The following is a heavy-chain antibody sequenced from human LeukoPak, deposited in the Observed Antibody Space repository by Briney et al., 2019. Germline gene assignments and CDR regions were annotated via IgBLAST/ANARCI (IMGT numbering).Heavy chain of an antibody. V-gene: IGHV1-2*02. J-gene: IGHJ5*02. D-gene: IGHD1-26*01. CDR2: INPNSGGT. Sequence: ASVKVSCKASGYTFTGYYMDWGRQAPGQGPGWMGWINPNSGGTNYAQKFQGRVTMTRDTSISTAYMELSRLRSDDTAVYYCARVVGATPNWFDPWGQGTLVTVSS. CDR3: ARVVGATPNWFDP. CDR1: GYTFTGYY.